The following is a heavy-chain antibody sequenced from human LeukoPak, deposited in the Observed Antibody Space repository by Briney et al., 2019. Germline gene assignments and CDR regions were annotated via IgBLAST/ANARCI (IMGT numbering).Heavy chain of an antibody. CDR1: GFTFSSYA. CDR2: ISYDGSNE. J-gene: IGHJ4*02. V-gene: IGHV3-30-3*01. CDR3: AGNTYYYDSSGLN. Sequence: GGSLRLSCAASGFTFSSYAMHWVGQARGKGLEWVAVISYDGSNEYYADSVKGRFTISRDNSKNTLYLQMNSLRAEDTAVYYCAGNTYYYDSSGLNWGQGTLVTVSS. D-gene: IGHD3-22*01.